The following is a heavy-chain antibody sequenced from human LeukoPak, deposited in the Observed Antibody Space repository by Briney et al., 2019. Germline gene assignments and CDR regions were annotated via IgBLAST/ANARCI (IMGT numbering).Heavy chain of an antibody. D-gene: IGHD3-22*01. CDR2: INPNSGGT. J-gene: IGHJ4*02. Sequence: GASVKVSCKASGYTFTGYYMRWVRQAPGQGLEWMGRINPNSGGTNYAQKFQGRVTMTRDTSISTAYMELSRLRSDDTAVYYCARDWEYYYDSSGYYGFDYWGQGTLVTVSS. CDR1: GYTFTGYY. V-gene: IGHV1-2*06. CDR3: ARDWEYYYDSSGYYGFDY.